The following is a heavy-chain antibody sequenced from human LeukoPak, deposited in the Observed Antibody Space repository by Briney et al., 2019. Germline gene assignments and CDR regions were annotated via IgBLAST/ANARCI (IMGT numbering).Heavy chain of an antibody. Sequence: SSETLSLTCAVYGGSFSGYYWSWIRQPPGKGLEWIGEINHSGSTNYNPSLKSRVTISVDTSKNQFSLKLSSVTAADTAVYYCARGPHIAVAGYYFDYWGQGTLVTVSS. J-gene: IGHJ4*02. D-gene: IGHD6-19*01. CDR3: ARGPHIAVAGYYFDY. V-gene: IGHV4-34*01. CDR2: INHSGST. CDR1: GGSFSGYY.